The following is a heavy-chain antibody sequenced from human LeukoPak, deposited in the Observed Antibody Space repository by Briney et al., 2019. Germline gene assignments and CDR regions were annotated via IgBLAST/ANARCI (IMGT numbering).Heavy chain of an antibody. D-gene: IGHD3-10*01. CDR1: GFTLSSYV. CDR3: ANEGGTMLRGDLDY. V-gene: IGHV3-23*01. Sequence: GGSLRLSCAASGFTLSSYVGSWVRQAPGKGLEWVSAISNSGGSTYYADSVKGRFTISRDNSKNTLYLQMNSLRAEDTAVYYCANEGGTMLRGDLDYWGQGTLVTVSS. CDR2: ISNSGGST. J-gene: IGHJ4*02.